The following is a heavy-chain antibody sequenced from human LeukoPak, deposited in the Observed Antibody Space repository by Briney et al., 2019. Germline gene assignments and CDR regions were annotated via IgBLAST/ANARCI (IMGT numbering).Heavy chain of an antibody. CDR3: ARATFSTTWVTDF. J-gene: IGHJ4*02. CDR1: GYTFTIYA. Sequence: ASVKVSCKASGYTFTIYAMHWVRQAPGQRPEWLGWINGGNGNTEYSREVQDRVTISRDTSASTAYMELSGLRSEDTAVYYCARATFSTTWVTDFWGQGTLVTVSS. V-gene: IGHV1-3*03. CDR2: INGGNGNT. D-gene: IGHD2-2*01.